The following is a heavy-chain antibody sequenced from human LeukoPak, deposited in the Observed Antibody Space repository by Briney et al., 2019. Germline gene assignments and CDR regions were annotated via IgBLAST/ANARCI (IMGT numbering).Heavy chain of an antibody. V-gene: IGHV3-30*04. CDR2: ISYDGSNK. D-gene: IGHD5-18*01. CDR3: ARGNTAMVTL. J-gene: IGHJ4*02. CDR1: GFTFSSYA. Sequence: GGSLRLSCAASGFTFSSYAMHWVRQAPGKGLDWVALISYDGSNKYYADSVKGRFTISRDNSKNTLYLQMNSLRAEDTAVYYCARGNTAMVTLWGQGTLVTVSS.